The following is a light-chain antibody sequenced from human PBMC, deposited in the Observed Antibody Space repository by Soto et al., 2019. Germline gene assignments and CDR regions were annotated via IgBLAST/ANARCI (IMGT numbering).Light chain of an antibody. CDR1: QSISSY. Sequence: DIQMTQSPSTLSASPGDRATITCRASQSISSYFDWYQQKPGKAPKLLIYDASSLESGVPSRFSGSGSGTEFTLTISSLQPDDFATYYCQQYDTYPLTFGQGTKVEIK. CDR2: DAS. CDR3: QQYDTYPLT. J-gene: IGKJ1*01. V-gene: IGKV1-5*01.